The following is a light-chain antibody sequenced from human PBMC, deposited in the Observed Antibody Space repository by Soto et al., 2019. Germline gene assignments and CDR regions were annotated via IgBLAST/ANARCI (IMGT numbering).Light chain of an antibody. V-gene: IGKV1-39*01. Sequence: IPITKSPSSLSATWGDKGTLTFPGLENINKYLNWYQHKPGRAPRLLIYAAANLQGGVPSRFSGSGSGTDFTLTISSLQPEDFATYYCQQSQSTLSVTFGGGNKV. J-gene: IGKJ4*01. CDR2: AAA. CDR1: ENINKY. CDR3: QQSQSTLSVT.